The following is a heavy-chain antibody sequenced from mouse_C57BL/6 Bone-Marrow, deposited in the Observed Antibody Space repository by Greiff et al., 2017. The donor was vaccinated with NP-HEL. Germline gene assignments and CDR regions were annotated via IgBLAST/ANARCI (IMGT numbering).Heavy chain of an antibody. V-gene: IGHV3-6*01. J-gene: IGHJ2*01. Sequence: EVKLVESGPGLVKPSQSLSLTCSVTGYSITSGYYWNWIRQFPGNKLEWMGYISYDGSNNYNPSLKNRISITRDTSKNQFFLKLNSVTTEDTATYYCASLEGGYWGQGTTLTVSS. CDR1: GYSITSGYY. CDR2: ISYDGSN. CDR3: ASLEGGY.